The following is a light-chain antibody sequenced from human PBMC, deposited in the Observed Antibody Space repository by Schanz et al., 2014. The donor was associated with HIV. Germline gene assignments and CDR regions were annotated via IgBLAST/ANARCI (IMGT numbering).Light chain of an antibody. CDR2: ATS. V-gene: IGKV3D-15*01. Sequence: EIVLTQSPGSLSLSPGGRATLSCGASQRLSSSYLAWYQQKRDQPPRLVIYATSTRAAGIPDRFSGTGSGTEFTLTISSLQSEDFAVYFCQQYNNWPPGFGQGTKVEIK. CDR3: QQYNNWPPG. J-gene: IGKJ1*01. CDR1: QRLSSSY.